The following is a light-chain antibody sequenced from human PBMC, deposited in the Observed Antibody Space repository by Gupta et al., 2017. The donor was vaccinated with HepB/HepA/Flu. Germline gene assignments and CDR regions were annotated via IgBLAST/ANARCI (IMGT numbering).Light chain of an antibody. J-gene: IGKJ1*01. CDR3: MQALQTPPWT. CDR1: QSLLHSNGYNY. Sequence: VMTQSQLSLPVTPGEPASISCRSSQSLLHSNGYNYLDWYLQKPGQSPQLLIYLGSNRAAGVPDRFSGSGSGTDFTLKISRVEAEDVGVYYCMQALQTPPWTFGQGTKVEIK. CDR2: LGS. V-gene: IGKV2-28*01.